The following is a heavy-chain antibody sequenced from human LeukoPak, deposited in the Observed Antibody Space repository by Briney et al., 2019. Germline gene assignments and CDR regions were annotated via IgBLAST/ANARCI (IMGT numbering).Heavy chain of an antibody. Sequence: PGRSLRLSCAASGFTFSSYGMHWVRQAPGKGLEWVAVISYDGSNKYYADSVKGRFTISRDNSKNTLYLQMNSLRAEDTAVYYCAKDPGAYCGGDCSNWFDPWGQGTLVTVSS. V-gene: IGHV3-30*18. J-gene: IGHJ5*02. D-gene: IGHD2-21*02. CDR1: GFTFSSYG. CDR2: ISYDGSNK. CDR3: AKDPGAYCGGDCSNWFDP.